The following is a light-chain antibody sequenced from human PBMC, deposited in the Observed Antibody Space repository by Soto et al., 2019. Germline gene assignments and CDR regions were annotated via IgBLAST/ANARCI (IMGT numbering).Light chain of an antibody. J-gene: IGLJ2*01. CDR1: AGAVTSAYY. Sequence: QAVVTQEPSLPVSPGGTVTLTCASSAGAVTSAYYTNWLQQKPGQAPRALIYSTSEKHSWTPARFSGSLLGGKAALTLSAAQPEDEADYYCLLYYGGAQVLFGGGTKLTVL. V-gene: IGLV7-43*01. CDR3: LLYYGGAQVL. CDR2: STS.